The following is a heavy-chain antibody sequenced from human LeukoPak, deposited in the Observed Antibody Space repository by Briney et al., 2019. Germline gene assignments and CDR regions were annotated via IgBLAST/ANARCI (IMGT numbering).Heavy chain of an antibody. Sequence: GSSVKISCKASGGTFSSYAISWVRQAPGRGLEWMGRIIPIFGTANYAQKFQGRVTITTDESTSTAYMDLSSLRSEDTAVYYCASHRVAAPPKFDYWGQGTLVTVSS. J-gene: IGHJ4*02. CDR2: IIPIFGTA. CDR3: ASHRVAAPPKFDY. V-gene: IGHV1-69*05. CDR1: GGTFSSYA. D-gene: IGHD2-15*01.